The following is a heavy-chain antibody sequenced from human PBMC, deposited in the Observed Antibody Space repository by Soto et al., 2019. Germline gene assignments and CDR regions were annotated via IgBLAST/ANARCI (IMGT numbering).Heavy chain of an antibody. D-gene: IGHD5-18*01. V-gene: IGHV1-69*13. CDR2: IIPIFGTA. J-gene: IGHJ6*02. CDR3: ARAGDTAMVTGHYYYGMDV. CDR1: GGTFSSYA. Sequence: SVKVSCKASGGTFSSYAISWVRQAPGQGLEWMGGIIPIFGTANYAQKFQGRVTITADESTSTAYMELSSLRSEDTAVYYCARAGDTAMVTGHYYYGMDVWGQGTTVTVSS.